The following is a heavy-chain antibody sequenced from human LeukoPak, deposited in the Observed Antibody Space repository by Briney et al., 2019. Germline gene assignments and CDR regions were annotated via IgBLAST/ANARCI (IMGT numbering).Heavy chain of an antibody. CDR2: IYPGDSDT. CDR1: GYSFPNYW. D-gene: IGHD6-13*01. CDR3: ARPRIAAAGNVYYMDV. Sequence: GESLKISCKGSGYSFPNYWIGWVRQMPGKGLEWMGIIYPGDSDTRYSPSFQGQVTISADKSISTAYLQWSSLKASDTAMYYCARPRIAAAGNVYYMDVWGKGTTVTVSS. V-gene: IGHV5-51*01. J-gene: IGHJ6*03.